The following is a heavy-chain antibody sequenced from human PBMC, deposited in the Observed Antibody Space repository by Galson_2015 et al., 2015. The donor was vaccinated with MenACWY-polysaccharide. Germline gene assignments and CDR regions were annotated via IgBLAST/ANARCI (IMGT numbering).Heavy chain of an antibody. J-gene: IGHJ4*02. D-gene: IGHD5-12*01. Sequence: SLRLSCAASGFTFSTYWTHWVRQAPGKGLVWISRIKSDGSSTNYADSVKGRFTISRDNAKNTLYLQMNSLRAEDTALYYCARGYSAYDWGQGTLVTVSA. CDR2: IKSDGSST. CDR1: GFTFSTYW. CDR3: ARGYSAYD. V-gene: IGHV3-74*01.